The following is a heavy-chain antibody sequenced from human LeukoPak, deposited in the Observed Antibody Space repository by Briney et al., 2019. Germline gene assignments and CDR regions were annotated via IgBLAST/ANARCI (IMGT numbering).Heavy chain of an antibody. CDR2: IYYSGST. V-gene: IGHV4-30-4*01. J-gene: IGHJ4*02. CDR3: ARASLGGVIVLGYFDY. Sequence: PSQTLSLTCIVSGGSISSGDYYWSWIRQPPGKGLEWIGYIYYSGSTYYNPSLKSRVTISVDTPKNQFSLKLTSVTAADTAVYYCARASLGGVIVLGYFDYWGQGTLVTVSS. CDR1: GGSISSGDYY. D-gene: IGHD3-16*02.